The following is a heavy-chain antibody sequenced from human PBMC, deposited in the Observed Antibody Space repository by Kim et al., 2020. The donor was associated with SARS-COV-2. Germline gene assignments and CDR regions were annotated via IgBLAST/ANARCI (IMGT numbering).Heavy chain of an antibody. V-gene: IGHV3-23*01. J-gene: IGHJ4*02. CDR1: GFTFDNSA. D-gene: IGHD1-7*01. Sequence: GGSLRLSCAASGFTFDNSAMSWVRQAPGKGLAWVLTIRGDGTSTFYADSVKGRFTISRDNSKNTLFLQMNSLGVDDTAVYFCAKSLQLLHCFHNWGQGTLVTVSS. CDR3: AKSLQLLHCFHN. CDR2: IRGDGTST.